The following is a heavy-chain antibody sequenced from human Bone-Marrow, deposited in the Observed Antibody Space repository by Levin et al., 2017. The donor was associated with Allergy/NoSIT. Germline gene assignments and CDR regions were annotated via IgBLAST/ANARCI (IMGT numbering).Heavy chain of an antibody. CDR3: ARDYCSGATCYPLDS. J-gene: IGHJ4*02. D-gene: IGHD2-15*01. CDR1: GFSFSRYS. Sequence: PGESLKISCTASGFSFSRYSMNWVRQAPGKGLEWVSSISRNSDFINYADSVKGRFTISRDNTENSLFLQMNSLRAEDTAVYHCARDYCSGATCYPLDSWGQGTLVTVSS. V-gene: IGHV3-21*01. CDR2: ISRNSDFI.